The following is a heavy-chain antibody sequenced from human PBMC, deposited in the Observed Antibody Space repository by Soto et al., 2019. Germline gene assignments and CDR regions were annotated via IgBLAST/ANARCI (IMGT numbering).Heavy chain of an antibody. CDR1: GYSFSNYG. CDR3: ARFSSDWYFDL. J-gene: IGHJ2*01. Sequence: QVQLVQSGAEVKQPGASVKVSCKASGYSFSNYGIAWVRQAPGQGLEWMGWISVYSGDTNYAQKSQGRVTMTTDTSTSTAYMELRSLRTDDTAVYYCARFSSDWYFDLWGRGTLVTVSS. CDR2: ISVYSGDT. V-gene: IGHV1-18*01. D-gene: IGHD6-19*01.